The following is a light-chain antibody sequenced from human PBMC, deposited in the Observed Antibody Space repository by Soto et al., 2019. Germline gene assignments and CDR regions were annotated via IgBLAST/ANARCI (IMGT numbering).Light chain of an antibody. V-gene: IGLV2-14*01. J-gene: IGLJ1*01. CDR2: EVS. CDR1: SSDVGGYTF. Sequence: QSVLTQPASVSGSPGQSITISCTGTSSDVGGYTFVSWYQQFPDKAPKLIIYEVSNRPSGVSNRFSGSKSGNTASLTISGLQAEDESDYYCVSFTSSTTYVFGSGTKLTVL. CDR3: VSFTSSTTYV.